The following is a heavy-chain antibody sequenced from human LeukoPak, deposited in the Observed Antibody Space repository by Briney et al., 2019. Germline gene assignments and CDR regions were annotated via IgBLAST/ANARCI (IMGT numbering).Heavy chain of an antibody. Sequence: GASVKVSCKASEGTFSKYAITWVRQAPGQGLEWMGDFIPIFGTANYAQKFQGRVTITADESTSTAYMELSSLRSEDTAVYYCARGTQLDYYYYYMDVWGKGTTVTISS. CDR1: EGTFSKYA. V-gene: IGHV1-69*13. J-gene: IGHJ6*03. CDR2: FIPIFGTA. CDR3: ARGTQLDYYYYYMDV. D-gene: IGHD1-1*01.